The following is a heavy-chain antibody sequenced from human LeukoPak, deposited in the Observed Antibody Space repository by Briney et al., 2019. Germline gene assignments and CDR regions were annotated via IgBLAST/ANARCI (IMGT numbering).Heavy chain of an antibody. CDR3: VRGALRDCSYTSCTRGNWFDP. CDR1: GFTFSSHW. CDR2: INADGSAT. J-gene: IGHJ5*02. D-gene: IGHD2-2*01. V-gene: IGHV3-74*01. Sequence: GGSLRLSCAASGFTFSSHWMHWVRQAPEKGLVGVSHINADGSATYYAASVKGRFTISRDNARNTLYLQMHSLTAEDGVYYCVRGALRDCSYTSCTRGNWFDPWGQGTLVTVS.